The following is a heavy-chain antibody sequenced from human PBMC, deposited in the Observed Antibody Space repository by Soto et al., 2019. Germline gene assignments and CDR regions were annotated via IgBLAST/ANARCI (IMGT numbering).Heavy chain of an antibody. Sequence: PGGSLRLSCAASGFTFSGSAMHWVRQASGKGLEWVGRIRSKANSYATAYAASVKGRFTISRDDSKNTAYLQMNSLKTEDTAVYYCTSRDSGSSPSVLGEFDYWGQGTLVTVSS. D-gene: IGHD1-26*01. V-gene: IGHV3-73*01. J-gene: IGHJ4*02. CDR3: TSRDSGSSPSVLGEFDY. CDR1: GFTFSGSA. CDR2: IRSKANSYAT.